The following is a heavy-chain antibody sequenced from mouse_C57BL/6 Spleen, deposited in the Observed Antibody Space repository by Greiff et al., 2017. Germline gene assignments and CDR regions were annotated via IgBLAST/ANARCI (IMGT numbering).Heavy chain of an antibody. CDR1: GYTFTDYE. V-gene: IGHV1-15*01. D-gene: IGHD2-1*01. Sequence: QVQLQQSGAELVRPGASVTLSCKASGYTFTDYEMHWVKQTPVHGLEWIGAIDPETGGTAYNQKFKGKAILTADKSSSTAYMELRSLTSADSAVYYCTRRGNRRFDYWGQGTTLTVSS. J-gene: IGHJ2*01. CDR3: TRRGNRRFDY. CDR2: IDPETGGT.